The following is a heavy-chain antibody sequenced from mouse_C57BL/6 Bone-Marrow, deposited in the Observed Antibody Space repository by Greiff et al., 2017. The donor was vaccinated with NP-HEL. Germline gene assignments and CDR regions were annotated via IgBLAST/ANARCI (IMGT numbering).Heavy chain of an antibody. D-gene: IGHD1-1*01. CDR1: GYAFSSSW. V-gene: IGHV1-82*01. CDR3: AREAFTTGYFDV. J-gene: IGHJ1*03. Sequence: QVQLKESGPELVKPGASVKISCKASGYAFSSSWMNWVKQRPGKGLEWIGRIYPGDGDTNYNGKFKGKATLTADKSSSTAYMQLSSLTSEDSAVYFCAREAFTTGYFDVWGTGTTVTVSS. CDR2: IYPGDGDT.